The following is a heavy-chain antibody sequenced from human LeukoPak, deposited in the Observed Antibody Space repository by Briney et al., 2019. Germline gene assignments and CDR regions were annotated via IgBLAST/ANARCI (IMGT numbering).Heavy chain of an antibody. D-gene: IGHD3-22*01. V-gene: IGHV5-51*01. CDR1: GYSFTSYW. CDR2: IYPGDSDT. Sequence: GESLKISCKGSGYSFTSYWIGWVRQMPGKGLEWMGIIYPGDSDTRYSPSFQGQVTISADESISTAYLQWSSLRASDTAMYYCARHISWAGDSSGYYSDHWGQGTLVTVSS. CDR3: ARHISWAGDSSGYYSDH. J-gene: IGHJ4*02.